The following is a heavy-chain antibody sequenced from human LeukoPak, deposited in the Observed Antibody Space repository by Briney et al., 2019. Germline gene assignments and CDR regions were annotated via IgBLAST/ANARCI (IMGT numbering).Heavy chain of an antibody. CDR1: GFTFSSYG. V-gene: IGHV3-30*03. Sequence: GRSLGLSCAASGFTFSSYGMHWVRQAPGKGLEWVAVISYDGSNKYYADSVKGRFTISRDNSKNTLYLQMNSLRAEDTAVYYCATWVSLDYWGQGTLVTVSS. CDR2: ISYDGSNK. CDR3: ATWVSLDY. J-gene: IGHJ4*02. D-gene: IGHD3-16*01.